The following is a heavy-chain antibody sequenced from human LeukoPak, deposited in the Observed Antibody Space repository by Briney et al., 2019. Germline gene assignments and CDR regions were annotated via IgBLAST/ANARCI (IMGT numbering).Heavy chain of an antibody. CDR3: ARDQEGFDY. CDR2: IYPRDGST. V-gene: IGHV1-46*01. Sequence: ASVKVSCKASGYTFTSNHIHWVRQAPGQGLEWMGMIYPRDGSTSYAQKFQGRVTVTRDTSTSTVHMELSGLRSEVTAVYYCARDQEGFDYWGQGTLVTVSS. J-gene: IGHJ4*02. CDR1: GYTFTSNH.